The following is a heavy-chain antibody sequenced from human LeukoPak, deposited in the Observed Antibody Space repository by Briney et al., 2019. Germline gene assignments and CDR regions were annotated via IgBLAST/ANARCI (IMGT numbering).Heavy chain of an antibody. Sequence: GGSLRLSCAASGFTFSSYGMHWVRQAPGKGLEWVAVISYDGSNKYYADSVKGRFTISRDNSKNTLYLQMNSLRAGDTAVYYCAKDPLKRFGDPEGYFDYWGRGTLVTVSS. D-gene: IGHD3-10*01. J-gene: IGHJ4*02. CDR3: AKDPLKRFGDPEGYFDY. CDR1: GFTFSSYG. CDR2: ISYDGSNK. V-gene: IGHV3-30*18.